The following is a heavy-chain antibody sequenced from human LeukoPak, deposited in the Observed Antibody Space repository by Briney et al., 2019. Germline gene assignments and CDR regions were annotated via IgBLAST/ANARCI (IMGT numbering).Heavy chain of an antibody. CDR2: MSNSGSN. CDR1: GGSISSYY. J-gene: IGHJ6*03. Sequence: TETLSLTCTVSGGSISSYYWSWIRQPAGKGLEWIGRMSNSGSNNYNPSLKSRVTMSVDTSKNQVSLKLSAVTAADTAVYYCARDQYKYDGNYRYYQHMDVWGKGTTVTISS. CDR3: ARDQYKYDGNYRYYQHMDV. D-gene: IGHD3-22*01. V-gene: IGHV4-4*07.